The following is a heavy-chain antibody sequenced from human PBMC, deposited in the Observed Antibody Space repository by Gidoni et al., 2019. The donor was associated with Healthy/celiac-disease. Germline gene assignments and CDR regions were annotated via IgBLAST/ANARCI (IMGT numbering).Heavy chain of an antibody. CDR1: GFTFSGSA. V-gene: IGHV3-73*01. J-gene: IGHJ4*02. D-gene: IGHD6-6*01. CDR2: IRSKANSYAT. CDR3: TRRSSSSLQDY. Sequence: EVQLVESGGGLVQPGGSLKLSCAASGFTFSGSAMHWVRQASGKGLEWVGRIRSKANSYATAYAASVKGRFTISRDDSKNTAYLQMNSLKTEDTAVYYCTRRSSSSLQDYWGQGTLVTVSS.